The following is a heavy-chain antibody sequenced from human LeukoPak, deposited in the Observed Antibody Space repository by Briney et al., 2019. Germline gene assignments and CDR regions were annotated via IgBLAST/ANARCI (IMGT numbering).Heavy chain of an antibody. J-gene: IGHJ3*02. Sequence: SVKVSCKTSGGTLSSYAISWVRQAPGQGLEWMGGIIPIFGTANYAQKFQGRDTITANESTSTAYMGLSSLRSEDTAVYYCARPYYYDSSAPLDDAFDIWGQGRMVTVSS. CDR3: ARPYYYDSSAPLDDAFDI. CDR1: GGTLSSYA. V-gene: IGHV1-69*13. CDR2: IIPIFGTA. D-gene: IGHD3-22*01.